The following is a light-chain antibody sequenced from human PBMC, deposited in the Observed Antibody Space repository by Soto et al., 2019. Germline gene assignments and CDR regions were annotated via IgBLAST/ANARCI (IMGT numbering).Light chain of an antibody. J-gene: IGLJ1*01. CDR2: QVS. CDR3: SSYAGKTVYV. V-gene: IGLV2-8*01. Sequence: QSALAQPPSASGSPGQSVTISCTGTSRDVGGYAYVSWYQQHPGKAPKLIIYQVSQRPSGVPDRFSASKSGNTASLTVSGLQAEDEADYYCSSYAGKTVYVFGTWTKLTVL. CDR1: SRDVGGYAY.